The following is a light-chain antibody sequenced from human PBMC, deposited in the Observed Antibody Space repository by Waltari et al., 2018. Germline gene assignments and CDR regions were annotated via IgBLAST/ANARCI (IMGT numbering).Light chain of an antibody. J-gene: IGKJ2*01. CDR2: DGN. CDR3: QQRTDWLYT. CDR1: QSVATY. Sequence: EVVLTQSPVTQSLLPGERSTLSCRASQSVATYLAWFQQRPGQAPRLLIYDGNKRATGIPSRFSGSGYGTAFTLTISSLEPEDFAVYYCQQRTDWLYTFGQGTKLEIK. V-gene: IGKV3-11*01.